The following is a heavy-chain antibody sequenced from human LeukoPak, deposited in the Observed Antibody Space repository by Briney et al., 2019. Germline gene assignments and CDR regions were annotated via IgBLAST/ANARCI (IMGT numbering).Heavy chain of an antibody. V-gene: IGHV4-61*02. CDR1: GGSISSGSYY. CDR3: ARARPDYGDYVFDY. J-gene: IGHJ4*02. D-gene: IGHD4-17*01. CDR2: IYTSGST. Sequence: SETLSLTCAVSGGSISSGSYYWSWIRQPAGKGLEWIGRIYTSGSTNYNPSLRSRVTISVDTSKNHFSLKLSSVTAADTAVYYCARARPDYGDYVFDYWGQGTLVTVSS.